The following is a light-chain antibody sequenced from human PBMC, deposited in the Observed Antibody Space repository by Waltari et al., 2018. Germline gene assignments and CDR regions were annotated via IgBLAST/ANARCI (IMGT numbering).Light chain of an antibody. CDR2: DVT. J-gene: IGLJ1*01. V-gene: IGLV2-14*03. CDR1: SCDVGGYNY. CDR3: SSYTSSNTQYV. Sequence: QSVLTQPASVSGSPGQSITISCTGTSCDVGGYNYVSWYQQHPGKAPKLIIDDVTVRPSGISNRSSGAKSGNTASLTISGLQAEDEADFYCSSYTSSNTQYVFGTGTKVTVL.